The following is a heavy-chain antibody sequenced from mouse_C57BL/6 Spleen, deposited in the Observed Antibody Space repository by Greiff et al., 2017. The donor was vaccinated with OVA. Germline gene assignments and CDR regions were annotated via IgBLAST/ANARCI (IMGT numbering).Heavy chain of an antibody. D-gene: IGHD2-3*01. J-gene: IGHJ4*01. V-gene: IGHV14-4*01. Sequence: EVQLQQSGAELVRPGASVKLSCTASGFNIKDDYMHWVKQRPEQGLEWIGWIDPENGDTEYASKFQGKATITADTSSNTAYLQLSSLTSEDTAVYYCTTGWSQFLYYAMDYWGQGTSVTVSS. CDR1: GFNIKDDY. CDR3: TTGWSQFLYYAMDY. CDR2: IDPENGDT.